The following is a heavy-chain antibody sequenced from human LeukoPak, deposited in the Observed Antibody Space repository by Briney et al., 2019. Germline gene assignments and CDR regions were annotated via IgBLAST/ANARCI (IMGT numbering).Heavy chain of an antibody. CDR2: ISGSGGST. CDR1: GFTFSSYA. CDR3: AKVDAAGTYYFDY. Sequence: PGGSLRLSCAASGFTFSSYAMSWVRQAPGKGLEWVSAISGSGGSTYYAASVKGRFTISRDNSKNTLYLQMNSLRAENTAVYYCAKVDAAGTYYFDYWGQGTLVTVSS. V-gene: IGHV3-23*01. D-gene: IGHD6-13*01. J-gene: IGHJ4*02.